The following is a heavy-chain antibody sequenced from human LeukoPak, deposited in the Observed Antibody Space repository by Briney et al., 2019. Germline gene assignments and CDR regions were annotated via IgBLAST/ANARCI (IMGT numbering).Heavy chain of an antibody. CDR3: ARVTTIFGVVDY. CDR2: IYTSGST. CDR1: GGSISSGSYY. D-gene: IGHD3-3*01. Sequence: SETLSLTCTVSGGSISSGSYYWSWIRQPAGEGLEWIGRIYTSGSTNYNPSLKSRVTISVDTSKNQFSLKLSSVTAADTAVYYCARVTTIFGVVDYWGQGTLVTVSS. V-gene: IGHV4-61*02. J-gene: IGHJ4*02.